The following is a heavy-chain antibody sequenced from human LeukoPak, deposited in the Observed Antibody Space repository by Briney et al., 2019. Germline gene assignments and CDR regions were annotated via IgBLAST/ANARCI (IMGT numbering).Heavy chain of an antibody. V-gene: IGHV3-48*03. J-gene: IGHJ4*02. Sequence: GGSLRLSCAASGFTFSSYEMNWVRQAPGKGLEWVSYISSSGSTIYYADSVEGRFTISRDNAKNSLYLQMNSLRAEDTAVYYCARTTVTTRPDYWGQGTLVTVSS. CDR2: ISSSGSTI. CDR1: GFTFSSYE. CDR3: ARTTVTTRPDY. D-gene: IGHD4-11*01.